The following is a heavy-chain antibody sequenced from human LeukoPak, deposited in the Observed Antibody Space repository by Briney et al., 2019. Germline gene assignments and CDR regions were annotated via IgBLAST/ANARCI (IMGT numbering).Heavy chain of an antibody. CDR3: ARRWNYGRNYYIDV. J-gene: IGHJ6*03. D-gene: IGHD1-7*01. Sequence: SETLSLTCAVYGGSFTNYYWSWIRQPPGKGLEWIGEINDSGRTNYNPSLMSRVTISVDTSKNQFSLKLSSVTATDTAVYYCARRWNYGRNYYIDVWGEGATVSVSS. V-gene: IGHV4-34*01. CDR1: GGSFTNYY. CDR2: INDSGRT.